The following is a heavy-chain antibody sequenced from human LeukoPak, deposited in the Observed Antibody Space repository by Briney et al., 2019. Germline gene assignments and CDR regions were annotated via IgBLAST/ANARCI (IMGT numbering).Heavy chain of an antibody. CDR2: INPSGGST. D-gene: IGHD6-13*01. CDR1: GYTFTSYY. J-gene: IGHJ4*02. CDR3: ARDGGGIAAADAFDY. V-gene: IGHV1-46*01. Sequence: ASVKVSCKASGYTFTSYYMHWVRQAPGQGLEWMGIINPSGGSTSYAQKFQGRVTMTRDTSISTAYMELSRLRSDDTAVYYCARDGGGIAAADAFDYWGQGTLVTVSS.